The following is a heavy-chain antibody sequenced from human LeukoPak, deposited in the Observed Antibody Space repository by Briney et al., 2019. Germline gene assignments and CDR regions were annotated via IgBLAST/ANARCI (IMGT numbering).Heavy chain of an antibody. D-gene: IGHD5-24*01. CDR1: GFTFSSYA. V-gene: IGHV3-30-3*01. CDR2: ISYDGSNK. J-gene: IGHJ4*02. CDR3: ARDMAGFDY. Sequence: RRSLRLSCAASGFTFSSYAMHWVRQAPGKGLEWVAVISYDGSNKYYADSVKGRFTISRDNSKNTLYLQMNSLRAEDTAVYYCARDMAGFDYWGQGTLVTVSS.